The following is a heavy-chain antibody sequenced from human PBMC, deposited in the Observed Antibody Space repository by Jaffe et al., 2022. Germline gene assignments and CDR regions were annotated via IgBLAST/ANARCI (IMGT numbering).Heavy chain of an antibody. CDR3: AKDLVVPDATGWFDP. J-gene: IGHJ5*02. V-gene: IGHV3-23*01. D-gene: IGHD2-2*01. Sequence: EVQVLESGGGLVQPGGSLRLSCAASGFAFGSYTMYWVRQAPGKGLEWVSAISGSGGSTYYADSVKGRFTVSRDNSKNTVYLQMNSLRADDTAVYYCAKDLVVPDATGWFDPWGQGTRVTVSS. CDR1: GFAFGSYT. CDR2: ISGSGGST.